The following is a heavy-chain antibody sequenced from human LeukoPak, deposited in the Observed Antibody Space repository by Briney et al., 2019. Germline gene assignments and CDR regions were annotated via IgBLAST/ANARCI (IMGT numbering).Heavy chain of an antibody. Sequence: SETLSPTCTVSGGSISTYFWSWIRQPAGKGLEWIGRLYTSGSTNYNPSLKSRLTMSADTSKNQFSLNLRSATAADTAIYYCARDRVDSSGYYYYYGIDVWGQGTAVTVSS. CDR3: ARDRVDSSGYYYYYGIDV. CDR1: GGSISTYF. D-gene: IGHD3-22*01. CDR2: LYTSGST. V-gene: IGHV4-4*07. J-gene: IGHJ6*02.